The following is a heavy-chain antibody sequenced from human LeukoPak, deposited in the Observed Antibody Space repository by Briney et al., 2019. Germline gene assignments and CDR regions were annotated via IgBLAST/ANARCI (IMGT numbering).Heavy chain of an antibody. Sequence: ETLSLTCAVYGGSFSGYYWSWIRQPPGKGLEWIGEINHSGSTNYNPSLKSRVTISVDTSKNQFSLKLSSVTAADTAVYYCASSADGRFDYWGQGTLVTVSS. CDR3: ASSADGRFDY. V-gene: IGHV4-34*01. CDR2: INHSGST. D-gene: IGHD2-15*01. CDR1: GGSFSGYY. J-gene: IGHJ4*02.